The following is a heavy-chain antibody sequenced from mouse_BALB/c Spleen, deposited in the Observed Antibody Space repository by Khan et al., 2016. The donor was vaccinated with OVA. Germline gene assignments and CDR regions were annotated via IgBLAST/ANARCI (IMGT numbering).Heavy chain of an antibody. V-gene: IGHV1-77*01. D-gene: IGHD1-2*01. CDR2: ISPGSGDT. Sequence: VQLQESGAELARPGASVKLSCKASGYTFTDYYINWVKQRTGQGLEWIGEISPGSGDTYYNEKFKGKATLTADKSSTTAYMQLSSLTSVASSVYFCARRNYFGYTFAYWGQGTLVTVSA. CDR3: ARRNYFGYTFAY. CDR1: GYTFTDYY. J-gene: IGHJ3*01.